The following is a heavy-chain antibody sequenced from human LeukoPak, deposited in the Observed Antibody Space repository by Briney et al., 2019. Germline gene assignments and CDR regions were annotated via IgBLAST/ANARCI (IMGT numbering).Heavy chain of an antibody. CDR3: ANLLLEIAVGSGVHGRDV. J-gene: IGHJ6*02. CDR2: FDPADGET. D-gene: IGHD2-2*01. CDR1: GYTLTELS. Sequence: GASVKVSCKVSGYTLTELSMHWVRQAPGKGLEWMGGFDPADGETIYAQKFQGRVSMTEDTSTDTAYMELSSLRSEDMAVYYCANLLLEIAVGSGVHGRDVWGQGTTVTVSS. V-gene: IGHV1-24*01.